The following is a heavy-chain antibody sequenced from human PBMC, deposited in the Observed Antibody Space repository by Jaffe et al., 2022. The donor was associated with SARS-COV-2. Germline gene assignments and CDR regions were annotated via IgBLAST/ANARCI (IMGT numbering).Heavy chain of an antibody. D-gene: IGHD3-3*01. V-gene: IGHV1-8*01. Sequence: QVQLVQSGAEVKKPGASVKVSCKASGYTFTSYDINWVRQATGQGLEWMGWMNPNSGNTGYAQKFQGRVTMTRNTSISTAYMELSSLRSEDTAVYYCARGSERFLEWLWSDYYYGMDVWGQGTTVTVSS. CDR1: GYTFTSYD. CDR3: ARGSERFLEWLWSDYYYGMDV. CDR2: MNPNSGNT. J-gene: IGHJ6*02.